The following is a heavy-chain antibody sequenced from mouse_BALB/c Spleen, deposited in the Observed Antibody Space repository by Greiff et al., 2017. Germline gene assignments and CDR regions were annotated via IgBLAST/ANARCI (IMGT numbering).Heavy chain of an antibody. J-gene: IGHJ4*01. V-gene: IGHV1-37*01. CDR1: GYSFTGYF. CDR3: TRRNYGSLYYYAMDY. CDR2: INPYNGDT. Sequence: EVKLMESGPELVKPGASVKISCKASGYSFTGYFMNWVKQSHGKSLEWIGRINPYNGDTFYNQKFKGKATLTVDKSSSTAHMELLSLTSEDSAVYYCTRRNYGSLYYYAMDYWGQGTSVTVSS. D-gene: IGHD1-1*01.